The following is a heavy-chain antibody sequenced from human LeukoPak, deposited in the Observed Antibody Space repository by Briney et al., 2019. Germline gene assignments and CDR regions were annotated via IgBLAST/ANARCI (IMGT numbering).Heavy chain of an antibody. Sequence: SETLSLTCAVYGGSFSGYYWSWIRQPPGKGLEWIGEINHSGSTNYNPSLKSRVTISVDTSKNQFSLKPSSVTAADTAVYYCARAASYYDFWSGYLNWFDPWGQGTLVTVSS. V-gene: IGHV4-34*01. CDR1: GGSFSGYY. J-gene: IGHJ5*02. CDR2: INHSGST. CDR3: ARAASYYDFWSGYLNWFDP. D-gene: IGHD3-3*01.